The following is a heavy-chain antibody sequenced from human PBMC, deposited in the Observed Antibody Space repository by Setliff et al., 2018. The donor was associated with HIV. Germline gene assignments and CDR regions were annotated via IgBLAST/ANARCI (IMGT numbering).Heavy chain of an antibody. D-gene: IGHD4-17*01. CDR3: VKARVDGDYYYYYYMDV. Sequence: PGESLKISCSASGFTFSSYAMHWVRQAPGKGLEYASAISSNGGSTYYADSVKGRFTISRDNSKNTLYLQMSSLRAEDTAVYYCVKARVDGDYYYYYYMDVWGKGTTVTVAS. CDR2: ISSNGGST. J-gene: IGHJ6*03. V-gene: IGHV3-64D*09. CDR1: GFTFSSYA.